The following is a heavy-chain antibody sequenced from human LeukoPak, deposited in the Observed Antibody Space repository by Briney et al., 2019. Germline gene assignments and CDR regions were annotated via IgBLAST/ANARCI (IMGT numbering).Heavy chain of an antibody. Sequence: PSETLSLTCAVDGASFSDYYWSWIRQPPGKGLEWIGEINLSGSTNYNPSLESRVTMSLDTSKNQFSLKLSSVAAADTAVYYCARVDSSSRWYFDLWGRGTLVTVSS. D-gene: IGHD6-6*01. CDR3: ARVDSSSRWYFDL. J-gene: IGHJ2*01. CDR2: INLSGST. V-gene: IGHV4-34*01. CDR1: GASFSDYY.